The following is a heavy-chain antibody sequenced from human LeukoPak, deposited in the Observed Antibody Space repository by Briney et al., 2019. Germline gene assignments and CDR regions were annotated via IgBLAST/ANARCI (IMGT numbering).Heavy chain of an antibody. Sequence: GGSLRLSCAASGFSFSNYGMHWVRQAPGRGLEWVAFICYDGSNKYYADSVKGRFTISRDNSNNTLYLQMNSLRAEDMAVYYCATDDGNRWFDPWGQGTLVTVSS. CDR3: ATDDGNRWFDP. CDR2: ICYDGSNK. D-gene: IGHD1-14*01. V-gene: IGHV3-30*02. J-gene: IGHJ5*02. CDR1: GFSFSNYG.